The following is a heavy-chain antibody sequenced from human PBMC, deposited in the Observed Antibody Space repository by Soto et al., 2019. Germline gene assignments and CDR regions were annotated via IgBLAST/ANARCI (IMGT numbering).Heavy chain of an antibody. CDR2: ISYDGSNK. Sequence: QVQLVESGGGVVQPGRSLRLSCAASGFTFSSYGMHWVRQAPGKGLEWVAVISYDGSNKYYADSVKGRFTISRDNSKNTLYLQMNSLRAEDTAVYYCAKGLLVFSQPVQWDTFDYWGQGTLVTVSS. D-gene: IGHD1-26*01. V-gene: IGHV3-30*18. CDR1: GFTFSSYG. J-gene: IGHJ4*02. CDR3: AKGLLVFSQPVQWDTFDY.